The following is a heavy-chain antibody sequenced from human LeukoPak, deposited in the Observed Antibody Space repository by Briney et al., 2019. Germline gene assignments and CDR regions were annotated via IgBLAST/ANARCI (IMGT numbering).Heavy chain of an antibody. J-gene: IGHJ4*02. Sequence: PGGSLRLSCAASGFTFSNSAMSWVRQAPGKGLEWVSVVYSGGSTEYADSVKGRFTISRDNSKNTLYLQMNSLRAEDTAVYYCAKDRRGYSYGSSDYWGQGTLVTVSS. CDR2: VYSGGST. D-gene: IGHD5-18*01. CDR1: GFTFSNSA. V-gene: IGHV3-23*03. CDR3: AKDRRGYSYGSSDY.